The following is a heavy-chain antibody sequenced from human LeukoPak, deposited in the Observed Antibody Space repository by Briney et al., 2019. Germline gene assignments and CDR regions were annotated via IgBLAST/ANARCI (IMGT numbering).Heavy chain of an antibody. Sequence: GGSLRLSCAASGFTFSRYPMHWVRQAPGKGLEWVAAMSYDGTNKYYADSVKGRFTISRDNSKNTLYLQMNSLRAEDTAVYYCAKEDSSGYIDYWGQGALVTVSS. V-gene: IGHV3-30-3*01. CDR1: GFTFSRYP. J-gene: IGHJ4*02. CDR3: AKEDSSGYIDY. CDR2: MSYDGTNK. D-gene: IGHD3-22*01.